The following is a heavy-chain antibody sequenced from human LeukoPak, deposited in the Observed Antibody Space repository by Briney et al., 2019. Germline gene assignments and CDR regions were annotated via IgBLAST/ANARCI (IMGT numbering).Heavy chain of an antibody. J-gene: IGHJ3*02. CDR2: IYYSGST. V-gene: IGHV4-39*01. CDR3: ARQPYDFWSGYYDGAFDI. D-gene: IGHD3-3*01. Sequence: SETLSLTCTVSDGSICSSSYYWGWFRQPPGKGLEWIGSIYYSGSTYYNPSLKSRVTISVDTSKNQFSLKLSSVTAADTAVYYCARQPYDFWSGYYDGAFDIWGQGTMVTVSS. CDR1: DGSICSSSYY.